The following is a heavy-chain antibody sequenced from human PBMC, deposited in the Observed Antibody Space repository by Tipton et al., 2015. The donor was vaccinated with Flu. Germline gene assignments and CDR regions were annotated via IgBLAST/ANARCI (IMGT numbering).Heavy chain of an antibody. Sequence: TLSLTCTVSGDSISSGGYYWSWIRQHPGKGLEWIGYIYYSGSTYYNPSLKSRVTISVDTSKNQFSLKLSSVTAADTAVYYCAREGDYYDSSGPISLFYYWGQGTLVTVSS. V-gene: IGHV4-31*03. D-gene: IGHD3-22*01. CDR1: GDSISSGGYY. J-gene: IGHJ4*02. CDR3: AREGDYYDSSGPISLFYY. CDR2: IYYSGST.